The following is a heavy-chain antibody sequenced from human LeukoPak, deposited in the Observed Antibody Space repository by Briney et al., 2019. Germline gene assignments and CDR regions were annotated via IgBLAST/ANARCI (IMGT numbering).Heavy chain of an antibody. D-gene: IGHD3-22*01. Sequence: GGSLRLSCAASGFTFSSYWLTRVRQAPGKGLEWVANINQDGSEKYHVDSVKGRFTISRDNAKNSLYLQMNSLRAENTAVYYCARLNYYDSKGPDAFDIWGQGTMVTVSS. CDR2: INQDGSEK. V-gene: IGHV3-7*01. J-gene: IGHJ3*02. CDR3: ARLNYYDSKGPDAFDI. CDR1: GFTFSSYW.